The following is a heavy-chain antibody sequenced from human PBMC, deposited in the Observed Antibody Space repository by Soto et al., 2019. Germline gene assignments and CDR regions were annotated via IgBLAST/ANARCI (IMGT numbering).Heavy chain of an antibody. J-gene: IGHJ5*02. CDR2: IYYSGSN. CDR3: ARVFSDSSSFLAP. Sequence: SETLSLTCTVSGGSISSGGYDWSWIRQHTGKGLEWIGHIYYSGSNYYNPSLKSRVTISVDTSKNQFSLKLSSVTAADTAVYYCARVFSDSSSFLAPWGQGNLVTVSS. CDR1: GGSISSGGYD. D-gene: IGHD6-13*01. V-gene: IGHV4-31*03.